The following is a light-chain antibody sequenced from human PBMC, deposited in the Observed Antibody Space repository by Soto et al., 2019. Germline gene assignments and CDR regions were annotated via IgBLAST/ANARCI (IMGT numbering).Light chain of an antibody. V-gene: IGKV3-15*01. Sequence: IVMTQSPATMSVSPGERATLSCRASQSVSSNLAWYQQKPGQAPRLLIYGASTRATGIPARFSGSGSGTDFTLTISSLQPEDFATYYCPQSYSTPQPFGQRTIADI. CDR1: QSVSSN. J-gene: IGKJ1*01. CDR3: PQSYSTPQP. CDR2: GAS.